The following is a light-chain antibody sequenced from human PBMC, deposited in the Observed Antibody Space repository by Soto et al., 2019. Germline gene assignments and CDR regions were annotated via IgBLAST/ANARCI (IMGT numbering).Light chain of an antibody. CDR3: QQYDTYPQT. J-gene: IGKJ1*01. Sequence: DIQMTQSPSTLSASVGDRVTITCRASQSISNWLAWYQQKPGKAPKLLIFKASTLESGVPSRFSGSGSGTEFTLNISSLPHDDFATYHCQQYDTYPQTFGQGTKVDIK. CDR2: KAS. CDR1: QSISNW. V-gene: IGKV1-5*03.